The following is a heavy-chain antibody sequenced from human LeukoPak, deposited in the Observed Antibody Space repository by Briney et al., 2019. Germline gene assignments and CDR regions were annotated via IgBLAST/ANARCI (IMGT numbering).Heavy chain of an antibody. CDR3: ARGGLPIYYSYLAV. Sequence: ASVKVSCKASGYTFTGYFMHWVRLAPGQGLEWMGWINPNSGGTNYAQKFQGRVTMTRDTSISTAYVELSRLGSDDTAVYYCARGGLPIYYSYLAVWGKGPTVTVPS. V-gene: IGHV1-2*02. CDR1: GYTFTGYF. D-gene: IGHD3-16*01. J-gene: IGHJ6*03. CDR2: INPNSGGT.